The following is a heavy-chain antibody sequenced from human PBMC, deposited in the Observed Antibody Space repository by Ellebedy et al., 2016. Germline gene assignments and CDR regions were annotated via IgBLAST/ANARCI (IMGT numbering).Heavy chain of an antibody. D-gene: IGHD1-14*01. V-gene: IGHV3-30*14. J-gene: IGHJ2*01. CDR1: GFTFSSFP. Sequence: GGSLRLSCAASGFTFSSFPIHWVRQAPGKGLEWVAVISSGRSNAYYADSVKGRFTISRDNSKNTLYLQMNSLRVEDTAIYYCARDRITGVGMWYFDLWGRGTLVTVSS. CDR2: ISSGRSNA. CDR3: ARDRITGVGMWYFDL.